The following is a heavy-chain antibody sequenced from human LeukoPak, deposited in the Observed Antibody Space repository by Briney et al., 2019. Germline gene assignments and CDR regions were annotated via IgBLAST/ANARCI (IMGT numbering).Heavy chain of an antibody. CDR1: GFTFSSYA. CDR2: ISGSGGST. D-gene: IGHD3-16*01. CDR3: AKGGLWGNPFDY. V-gene: IGHV3-23*01. Sequence: PGGSLRLSCAASGFTFSSYAMSWVRQAPGKGLEWVSAISGSGGSTYYADPVKGRFTVSRDNSKNTLYVQMNSLRAEDTAVYYCAKGGLWGNPFDYWGQGTLVTVSS. J-gene: IGHJ4*02.